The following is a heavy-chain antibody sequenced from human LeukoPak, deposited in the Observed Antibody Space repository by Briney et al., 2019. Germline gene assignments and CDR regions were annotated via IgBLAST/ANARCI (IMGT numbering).Heavy chain of an antibody. J-gene: IGHJ6*02. Sequence: ASVKVSCKASGYTFTSYYMHWVRQAPGQGLEWMGIINPSGGSTSYAQKFQGRVTMTRDTSISTAYMELSRLRSDDTAVYYCARVCRGRYYCGMDVWGQGTTVTVSS. V-gene: IGHV1-46*01. CDR3: ARVCRGRYYCGMDV. CDR2: INPSGGST. CDR1: GYTFTSYY. D-gene: IGHD5-24*01.